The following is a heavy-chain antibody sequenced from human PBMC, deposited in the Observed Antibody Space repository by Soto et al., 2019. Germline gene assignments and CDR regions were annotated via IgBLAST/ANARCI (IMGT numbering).Heavy chain of an antibody. V-gene: IGHV3-23*01. D-gene: IGHD6-6*01. Sequence: DVQLLESGGGLVQPGGSLRLSCAASGFTFRSYAMSWVRQAPGKGLEWVSGISGSGISTHYADSVKGRFTVSRDNSKNTLNLQMTTLGAEDTAVYNCSKELVVTDWYFDLWGRGTLVTVSS. CDR1: GFTFRSYA. J-gene: IGHJ2*01. CDR2: ISGSGIST. CDR3: SKELVVTDWYFDL.